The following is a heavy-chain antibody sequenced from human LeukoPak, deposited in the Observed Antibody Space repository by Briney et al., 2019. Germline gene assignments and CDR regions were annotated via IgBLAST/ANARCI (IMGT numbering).Heavy chain of an antibody. V-gene: IGHV1-2*02. CDR1: GYTFTGYY. J-gene: IGHJ4*02. CDR3: ARMDIVATITLDY. Sequence: GASVKVSCKASGYTFTGYYMHWVRQAPGQGLEWMGWINPNSGGTNYAQKFQGRVTMTRDTSISTAYMELSRLRSDDTAVYYCARMDIVATITLDYWGQGTLVTVPS. CDR2: INPNSGGT. D-gene: IGHD5-12*01.